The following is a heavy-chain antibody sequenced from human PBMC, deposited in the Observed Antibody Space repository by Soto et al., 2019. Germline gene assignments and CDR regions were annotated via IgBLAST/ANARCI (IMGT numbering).Heavy chain of an antibody. J-gene: IGHJ4*02. V-gene: IGHV4-59*01. CDR3: ARARLQYYFDY. Sequence: SETLSLTCTVSGDSIRTYYWTWIRHPPGKGLEWIGYIYYSGVANYNPSRKSRVTISVDTSNNQSSLKLTSVTAADTAVYYCARARLQYYFDYWDQGTLVTVSS. D-gene: IGHD1-1*01. CDR1: GDSIRTYY. CDR2: IYYSGVA.